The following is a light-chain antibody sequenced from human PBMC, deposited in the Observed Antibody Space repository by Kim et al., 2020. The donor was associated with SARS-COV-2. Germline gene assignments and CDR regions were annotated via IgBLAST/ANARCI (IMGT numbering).Light chain of an antibody. V-gene: IGKV1-16*02. CDR2: AAS. CDR1: QDISNY. J-gene: IGKJ5*01. Sequence: DIQMTQSPSSLSASVGDRVTITCRASQDISNYLAWFQQKPGQAPKSLIYAASSLQSGVPSKFSGSGSGTDFTLTINNLQPEDFATYYCQQYHTYPFTFGPGTRLEIK. CDR3: QQYHTYPFT.